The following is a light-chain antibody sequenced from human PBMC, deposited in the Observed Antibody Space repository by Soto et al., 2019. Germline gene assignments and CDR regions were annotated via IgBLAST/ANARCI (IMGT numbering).Light chain of an antibody. CDR3: QQRHSTPYT. Sequence: DIQLTQSPSSLSPSVGDRITLSCRASQSISRNLNWYQQMPGQAPSLLIYAARDLQSGVPGRFSGSGSGTEFNLTISSLQPEDLATYYCQQRHSTPYTFGQGTKLEI. CDR1: QSISRN. J-gene: IGKJ2*01. CDR2: AAR. V-gene: IGKV1-39*01.